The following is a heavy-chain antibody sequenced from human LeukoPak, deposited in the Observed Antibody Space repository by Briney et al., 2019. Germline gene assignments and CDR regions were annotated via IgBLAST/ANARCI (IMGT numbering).Heavy chain of an antibody. CDR1: GDFISSGHYY. Sequence: SQTLSLTCTVSGDFISSGHYYWNWIRQPAGKGLEWIGRIYISGSTNYNPSLKSRVTMSVDTSKNQFSLEVTSVTAADTAVYYCAREVAVSDTSPHYFDHWGQGTLVTVSS. V-gene: IGHV4-61*02. J-gene: IGHJ4*02. D-gene: IGHD6-19*01. CDR2: IYISGST. CDR3: AREVAVSDTSPHYFDH.